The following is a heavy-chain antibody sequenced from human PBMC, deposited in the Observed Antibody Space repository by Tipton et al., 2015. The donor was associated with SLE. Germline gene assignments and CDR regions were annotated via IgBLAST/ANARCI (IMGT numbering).Heavy chain of an antibody. CDR2: IDPTDSYI. V-gene: IGHV5-10-1*01. D-gene: IGHD2-15*01. Sequence: VQLVQSGAEVKKPGESLRISCKGSGYSFTNFWINWVRQMPGKGLEWMGKIDPTDSYINYSPSFQGHVTISADKSISTAYLQWSSLKASDTAMYYCARGSEGYCSDDSCFGGYYYYYGLDVWGQGTTVTVSS. CDR3: ARGSEGYCSDDSCFGGYYYYYGLDV. J-gene: IGHJ6*02. CDR1: GYSFTNFW.